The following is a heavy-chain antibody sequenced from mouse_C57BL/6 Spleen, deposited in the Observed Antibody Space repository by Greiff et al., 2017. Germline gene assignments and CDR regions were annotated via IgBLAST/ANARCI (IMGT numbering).Heavy chain of an antibody. CDR2: INPNNGGT. J-gene: IGHJ4*01. V-gene: IGHV1-26*01. D-gene: IGHD2-1*01. CDR1: GYTFTDYY. CDR3: ARERNGNYAMDY. Sequence: EVQLQQSGPELVKPGASVKISCKASGYTFTDYYMNWVKQSHGKSLEWIGDINPNNGGTSYNQKFKGKATLTVDKSSSTAYMELRSLTSEDSAVYYCARERNGNYAMDYWGQGTSVTVSS.